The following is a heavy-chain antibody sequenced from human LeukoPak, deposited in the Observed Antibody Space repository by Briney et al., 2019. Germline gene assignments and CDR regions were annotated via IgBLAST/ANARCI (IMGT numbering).Heavy chain of an antibody. CDR3: ARQSSSSWYRRNLPFDY. Sequence: KPSETLSLTCTVSGGSISSSSYYWGWIRQPPGKGLEWIGSIYYSGSTYYNPSLKSRVTISVDTSKNQFSLKLSSVTAADTAVYYCARQSSSSWYRRNLPFDYWGQGTLVTVSS. D-gene: IGHD6-13*01. J-gene: IGHJ4*02. CDR2: IYYSGST. CDR1: GGSISSSSYY. V-gene: IGHV4-39*01.